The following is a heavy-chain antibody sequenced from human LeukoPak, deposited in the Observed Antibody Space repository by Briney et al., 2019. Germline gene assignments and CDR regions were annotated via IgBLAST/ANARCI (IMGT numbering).Heavy chain of an antibody. CDR3: AREDWNYYFDY. D-gene: IGHD1-7*01. Sequence: SETLSLTCTVSGSIISSYYWSWIRQPPGKGLEWIGYKYYSGSTNYNPSLKSRVTISIDTSKMHFSLNLSSVTAADTAVYYCAREDWNYYFDYWSQGTLVTVSS. CDR2: KYYSGST. CDR1: GSIISSYY. J-gene: IGHJ4*02. V-gene: IGHV4-59*01.